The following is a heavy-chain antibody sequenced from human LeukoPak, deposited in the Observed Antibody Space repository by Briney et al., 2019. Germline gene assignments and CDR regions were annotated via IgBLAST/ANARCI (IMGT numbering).Heavy chain of an antibody. Sequence: SVKVSCKASGGTFSSYAISWVRQAPGQGLEWMGGIIPIFGTANYAQKFQGRVTITTDGSTSTAYMELSSLRSEDTAVYYCARVNYYYYYMDVWGKGTTVTVSS. J-gene: IGHJ6*03. CDR2: IIPIFGTA. V-gene: IGHV1-69*05. CDR1: GGTFSSYA. CDR3: ARVNYYYYYMDV.